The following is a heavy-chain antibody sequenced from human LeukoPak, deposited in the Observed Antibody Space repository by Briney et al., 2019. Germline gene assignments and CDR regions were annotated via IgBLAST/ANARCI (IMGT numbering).Heavy chain of an antibody. D-gene: IGHD1/OR15-1a*01. J-gene: IGHJ3*02. V-gene: IGHV4-59*01. CDR2: IYYSGST. CDR3: ARRGLEHRAFDI. Sequence: SETLSLTCTVSGGSISSYYWSWIRQPPGKGLEWIGYIYYSGSTNYNPSLKSRVTISVDTSKNQFSLKLSSVTAADTAVYYCARRGLEHRAFDIWGQGTMVTVSS. CDR1: GGSISSYY.